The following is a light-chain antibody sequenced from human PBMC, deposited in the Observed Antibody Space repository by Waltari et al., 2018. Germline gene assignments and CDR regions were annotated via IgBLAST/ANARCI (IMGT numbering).Light chain of an antibody. CDR1: RSNLEHNY. J-gene: IGLJ2*01. V-gene: IGLV1-51*01. CDR3: GTWDSSLTAVV. CDR2: DND. Sequence: QSVLTQPPSVSAAPGQRVTISCSGRRSNLEHNYVSWYRQLPGTAPKLLIYDNDKRPSGIPDRFSGSKSGTSATLGITGLQTGDEADYYCGTWDSSLTAVVFGGGTKLTVL.